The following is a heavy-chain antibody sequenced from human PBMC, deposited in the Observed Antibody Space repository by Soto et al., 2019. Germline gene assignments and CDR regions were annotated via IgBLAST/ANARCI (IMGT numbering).Heavy chain of an antibody. J-gene: IGHJ4*03. CDR3: WRGVAGYFDH. D-gene: IGHD6-19*01. CDR1: GYTFTSYG. CDR2: ISAYNGNT. V-gene: IGHV1-18*04. Sequence: QVQLVQSGAEVKKPGASVKVSCKASGYTFTSYGISWVRQAPGQGLEWMGWISAYNGNTNYAQKLPGRGTMTADTSTRPAYMGRRSLRSYGTALYYCWRGVAGYFDHLGQGTLGPVSS.